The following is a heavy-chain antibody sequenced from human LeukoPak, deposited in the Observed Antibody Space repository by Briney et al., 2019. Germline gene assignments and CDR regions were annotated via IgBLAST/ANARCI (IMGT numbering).Heavy chain of an antibody. CDR3: ARRYYYMDV. V-gene: IGHV3-48*03. Sequence: GGSLRLSCAASGFTFNTYAMNWVRQAPGKGLEWVSHISSSGSTIYYADSVKGRFTISRDNAKNSLYLQMNSLRVEDTAVYYCARRYYYMDVWGKGTTVTISS. CDR1: GFTFNTYA. J-gene: IGHJ6*03. CDR2: ISSSGSTI.